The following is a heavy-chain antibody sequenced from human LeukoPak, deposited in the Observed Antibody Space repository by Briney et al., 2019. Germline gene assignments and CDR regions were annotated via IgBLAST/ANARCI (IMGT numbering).Heavy chain of an antibody. CDR3: TRDSGTYNWLDP. CDR2: IDKKDNFHVT. V-gene: IGHV3-73*01. J-gene: IGHJ5*02. D-gene: IGHD1-26*01. Sequence: GRSLTLSCTVSGFTFSGCAIHWVRQSSGKGLEWVGHIDKKDNFHVTAYAASVQGRFSISRDDSNNTAFLHMNSLKTEDMALYYCTRDSGTYNWLDPWGQGSLVTVSS. CDR1: GFTFSGCA.